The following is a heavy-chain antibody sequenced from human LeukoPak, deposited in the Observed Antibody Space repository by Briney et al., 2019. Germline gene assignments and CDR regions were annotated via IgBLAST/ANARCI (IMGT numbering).Heavy chain of an antibody. Sequence: GGSLRLSCAASGFTFSSYGMHWVRQAPGKGLEWVSSISSSSSYIYYADSVKGRFTISRDNAKNSLYLQMNSLRAEDTAVYYCAREPDIYALGDWGQGTLVTVSS. CDR2: ISSSSSYI. D-gene: IGHD2-15*01. V-gene: IGHV3-21*01. CDR1: GFTFSSYG. CDR3: AREPDIYALGD. J-gene: IGHJ4*02.